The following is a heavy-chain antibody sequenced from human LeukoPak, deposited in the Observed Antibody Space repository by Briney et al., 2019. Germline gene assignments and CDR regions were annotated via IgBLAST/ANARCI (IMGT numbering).Heavy chain of an antibody. J-gene: IGHJ2*01. D-gene: IGHD3-16*01. CDR3: ARSLGSAPGWSFDP. CDR2: IYISGST. Sequence: SETLSLTCTISGGSFSNYYWTWVRQPAGKRLEWIGRIYISGSTNYNPSLQSRVTMSLDTSKNQFSLTLRSVTAADTAVYYCARSLGSAPGWSFDPWGRGTLITVAS. V-gene: IGHV4-4*07. CDR1: GGSFSNYY.